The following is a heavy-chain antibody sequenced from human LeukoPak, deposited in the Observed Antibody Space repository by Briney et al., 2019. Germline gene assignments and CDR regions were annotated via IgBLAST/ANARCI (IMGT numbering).Heavy chain of an antibody. CDR3: ARDPALVRANWYFDP. Sequence: SETLSLTCTVSGASITNSNTYWTWIRQFPGKGLEWIGYVFYSGSTLYNPSLRSRVIISSDTSKNQFFLKLNSVTAADRALYFCARDPALVRANWYFDPWGRGILVTVSS. CDR2: VFYSGST. V-gene: IGHV4-31*03. J-gene: IGHJ2*01. D-gene: IGHD3-10*01. CDR1: GASITNSNTY.